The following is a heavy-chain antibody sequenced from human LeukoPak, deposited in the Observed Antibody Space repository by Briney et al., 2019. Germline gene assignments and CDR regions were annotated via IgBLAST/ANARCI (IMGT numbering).Heavy chain of an antibody. Sequence: GGSLRLSCAASGFTFSSYAMHWVRQAPGKGLEWVAVISYDGSNKYYADSVKGRFTISRDNSKNTLYLQMNSLRAEDTAVYYCARAGRWLQLPGYFQHWGQGTLVTVSS. CDR2: ISYDGSNK. D-gene: IGHD5-24*01. CDR1: GFTFSSYA. J-gene: IGHJ1*01. CDR3: ARAGRWLQLPGYFQH. V-gene: IGHV3-30*04.